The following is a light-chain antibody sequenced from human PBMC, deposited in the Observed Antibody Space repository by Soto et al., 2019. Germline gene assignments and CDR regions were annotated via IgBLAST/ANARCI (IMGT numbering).Light chain of an antibody. CDR1: QDISKF. V-gene: IGKV1-33*01. J-gene: IGKJ3*01. CDR3: QQYENRPYT. Sequence: DIQMTQSPSSLSASIGDRVSFTCQASQDISKFLNWYQHKPGQAPSILIYDASKSQFGVPSRFSGSESGTDVTFTISSRQPEDNATYYCQQYENRPYTFGPGT. CDR2: DAS.